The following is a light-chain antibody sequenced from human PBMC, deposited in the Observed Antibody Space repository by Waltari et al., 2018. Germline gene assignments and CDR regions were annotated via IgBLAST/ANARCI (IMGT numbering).Light chain of an antibody. CDR2: EVS. V-gene: IGLV2-8*01. CDR1: SSDVGSYNY. Sequence: QSALTQPPSASGSPGQSVTISCTGTSSDVGSYNYVSWYQQHPGKAPKLMIYEVSKRPSGVPDRFSGSKSGNTASLTVSGLQAEDETDYYCSSYAGRNNLVFGRGTKLTVL. CDR3: SSYAGRNNLV. J-gene: IGLJ2*01.